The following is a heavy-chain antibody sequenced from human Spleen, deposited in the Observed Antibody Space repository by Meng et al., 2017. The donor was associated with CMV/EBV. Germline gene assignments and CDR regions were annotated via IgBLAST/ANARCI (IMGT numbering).Heavy chain of an antibody. CDR1: GFPLNIYE. D-gene: IGHD3-10*01. J-gene: IGHJ4*02. V-gene: IGHV3-48*03. CDR3: ARVALWFGELISYYFDY. Sequence: GESLKISCAASGFPLNIYEMNWVRQAPGKGLEWVSYISGGGSSIYYADSVKGRFTISRDNAKNSLYLQMNSLRAEDTAVYYCARVALWFGELISYYFDYWGQGTLVTVSS. CDR2: ISGGGSSI.